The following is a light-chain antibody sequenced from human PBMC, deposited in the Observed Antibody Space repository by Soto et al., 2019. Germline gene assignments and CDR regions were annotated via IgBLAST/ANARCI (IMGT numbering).Light chain of an antibody. CDR3: NSYTSSSTYV. CDR1: SSDVGGYNY. Sequence: QSALTQPASVSGSPGQSIAISCTGTSSDVGGYNYVSWYQQHPGKAPKLMVYDVSNRPSGVSNRFSGSKSGNTASLTISGLKAEDEADYYCNSYTSSSTYVFCTGTKLTVL. J-gene: IGLJ1*01. V-gene: IGLV2-14*01. CDR2: DVS.